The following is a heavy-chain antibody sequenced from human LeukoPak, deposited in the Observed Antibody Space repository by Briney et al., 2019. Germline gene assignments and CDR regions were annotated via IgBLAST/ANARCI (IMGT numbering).Heavy chain of an antibody. D-gene: IGHD6-19*01. CDR1: GYTFTSYG. J-gene: IGHJ4*02. CDR2: ISAYNGNT. V-gene: IGHV1-18*01. CDR3: AIVGGSGWYSVYYFDY. Sequence: ASVKVSCKASGYTFTSYGISWVRQAPGQGLEWMGWISAYNGNTNYAQKLQGRVTMTTDTSTSTAYMELRSLRSDDTAVYYCAIVGGSGWYSVYYFDYWGQGTLVTVSS.